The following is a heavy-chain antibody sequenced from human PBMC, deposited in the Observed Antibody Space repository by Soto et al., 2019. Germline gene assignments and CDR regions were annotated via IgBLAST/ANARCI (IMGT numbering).Heavy chain of an antibody. CDR3: ARWESGDWYLGI. D-gene: IGHD2-21*02. Sequence: GGSLRLSCAASGFTFSSYGMHWVRQAPGKGLEWVAVISYDGSNKYYADSVKGRFTISRDNADNSLFLQMISLRVEDTAVYYCARWESGDWYLGIWGQGTLVTVSS. V-gene: IGHV3-30*03. J-gene: IGHJ4*02. CDR1: GFTFSSYG. CDR2: ISYDGSNK.